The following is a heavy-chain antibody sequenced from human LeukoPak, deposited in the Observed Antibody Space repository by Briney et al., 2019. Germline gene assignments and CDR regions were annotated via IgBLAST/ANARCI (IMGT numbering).Heavy chain of an antibody. J-gene: IGHJ4*02. D-gene: IGHD6-13*01. V-gene: IGHV3-30*19. Sequence: PGGSLRLSCAASGFTFSSYGMHWVRQAPGKGLEWVAVIWYDGSNKYYADSVKGRFTISRDNSKNTLYLQMNSLRAEDTAVYYCARDDAIAAAVDYWGQGTLVTVSS. CDR2: IWYDGSNK. CDR3: ARDDAIAAAVDY. CDR1: GFTFSSYG.